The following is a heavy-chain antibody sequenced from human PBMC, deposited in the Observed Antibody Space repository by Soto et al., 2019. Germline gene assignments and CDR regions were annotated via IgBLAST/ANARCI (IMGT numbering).Heavy chain of an antibody. Sequence: GGSLRLSCAASGFTFSSYSMNWVRQAPGKGLEWVSYISSSSSTIYYADSVKGRFTISRDNAKNSLYLQMNSLRDEDTAVYYCARDFGYYYDSSGKAQGAFDIWGQGTMVTVSS. V-gene: IGHV3-48*02. CDR3: ARDFGYYYDSSGKAQGAFDI. CDR1: GFTFSSYS. D-gene: IGHD3-22*01. CDR2: ISSSSSTI. J-gene: IGHJ3*02.